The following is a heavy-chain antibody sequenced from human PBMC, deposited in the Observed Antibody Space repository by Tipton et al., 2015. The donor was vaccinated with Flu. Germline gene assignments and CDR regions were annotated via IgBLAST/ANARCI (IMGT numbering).Heavy chain of an antibody. V-gene: IGHV4-34*01. CDR1: GGSFSGYY. CDR3: ARTTVVTPSNDY. D-gene: IGHD4-23*01. CDR2: INHSGST. J-gene: IGHJ4*02. Sequence: TLSLTCAVYGGSFSGYYWSWIRQPPGKGLEWIGEINHSGSTNYNPSLKSRVTISVDTSKNQFSLKLSSVTAADTAVYYCARTTVVTPSNDYWGQGTLVTVSS.